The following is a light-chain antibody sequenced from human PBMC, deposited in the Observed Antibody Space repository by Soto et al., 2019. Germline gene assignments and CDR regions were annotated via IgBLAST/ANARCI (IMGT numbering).Light chain of an antibody. CDR2: RAS. V-gene: IGKV3-15*01. CDR3: QQYTDRPRT. CDR1: QTIYSN. J-gene: IGKJ1*01. Sequence: IVMTQSPATVSVSPGERATLSCRAGQTIYSNVAWYQQRPGQAPRLLIYRASTRATGVPARFSGSVSGTEFTLTISGLQSEDFAVYFCQQYTDRPRTFGQGTKVDIK.